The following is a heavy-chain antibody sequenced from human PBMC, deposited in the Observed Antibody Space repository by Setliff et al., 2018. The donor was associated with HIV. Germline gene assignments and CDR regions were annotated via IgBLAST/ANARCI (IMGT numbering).Heavy chain of an antibody. J-gene: IGHJ6*03. D-gene: IGHD2-2*01. CDR3: ARADIVVVPAAISSIFYYYYYMDV. CDR1: GGSISSHY. V-gene: IGHV4-4*07. CDR2: IYTSGNT. Sequence: SETLSLTCTVSGGSISSHYWSWIRQPAGKGLEWIGRIYTSGNTNYNPSLKSRVTISVDTSKNQFSLKLSSVTAADTAVYYCARADIVVVPAAISSIFYYYYYMDVWGKGTTVTVS.